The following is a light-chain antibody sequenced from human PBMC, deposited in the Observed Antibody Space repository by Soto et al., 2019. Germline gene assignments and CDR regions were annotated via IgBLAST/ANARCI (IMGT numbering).Light chain of an antibody. V-gene: IGLV2-14*01. Sequence: QSVLTQPASVSGSPGQSITISCTGTSTDIGAYNYVSWYQQHPGKAPKLLIYEVTNRPSGGSNRFSGSKSGNTASLTISGLQAEDEANYYCNSYTTLSNRVFGTGTKVTVL. J-gene: IGLJ1*01. CDR2: EVT. CDR3: NSYTTLSNRV. CDR1: STDIGAYNY.